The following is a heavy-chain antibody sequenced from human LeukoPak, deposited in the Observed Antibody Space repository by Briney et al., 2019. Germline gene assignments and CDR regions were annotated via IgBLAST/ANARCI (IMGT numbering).Heavy chain of an antibody. V-gene: IGHV4-34*01. Sequence: SETLSPTCAVYGGSFSGYYWSWIRQPPGKGLEWIGEINHSGSTNYNPSLKSRVTISVDTSKNQFSLKLSSVTAADTAVYYCARDGGIQLWLRGFDYWGQGTLVTVSS. CDR2: INHSGST. CDR3: ARDGGIQLWLRGFDY. D-gene: IGHD5-18*01. CDR1: GGSFSGYY. J-gene: IGHJ4*02.